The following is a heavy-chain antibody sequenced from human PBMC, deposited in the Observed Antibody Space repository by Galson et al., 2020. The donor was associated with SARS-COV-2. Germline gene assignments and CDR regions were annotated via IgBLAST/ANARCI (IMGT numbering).Heavy chain of an antibody. Sequence: ASVKVSCKVSGYTLTELSMHWVRQAPGQGLEWMGGFDPEDGETIYAQKFQGRVTMTEDTSTDTAYMELSSLRSEDTAVYYCATAPTVVRGDWCDPGGRGTLVTVSS. CDR2: FDPEDGET. J-gene: IGHJ5*02. D-gene: IGHD4-17*01. V-gene: IGHV1-24*01. CDR3: ATAPTVVRGDWCDP. CDR1: GYTLTELS.